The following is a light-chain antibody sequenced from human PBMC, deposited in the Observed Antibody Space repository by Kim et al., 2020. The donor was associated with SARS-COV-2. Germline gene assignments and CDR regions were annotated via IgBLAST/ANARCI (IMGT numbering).Light chain of an antibody. V-gene: IGLV2-11*01. J-gene: IGLJ1*01. CDR1: SSDVGGYNY. Sequence: LGQSVTIPVTGTSSDVGGYNYVSWYQQHTGKAPKLMIYDVSKRPSGVPDRFSGSKSGNTASLTISGLQAEDEADYYCCSYAGSYVFGTGTKVTVL. CDR2: DVS. CDR3: CSYAGSYV.